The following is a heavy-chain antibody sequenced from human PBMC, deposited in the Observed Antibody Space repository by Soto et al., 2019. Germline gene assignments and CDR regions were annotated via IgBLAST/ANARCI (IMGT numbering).Heavy chain of an antibody. CDR1: GGTFSNDGVSYG. J-gene: IGHJ3*02. CDR3: ARGLRSYYYDSSGNYRPDAFDI. D-gene: IGHD3-22*01. V-gene: IGHV1-69*01. CDR2: IIPVFGTA. Sequence: KVSCKASGGTFSNDGVSYGVVWVRQAPGQGLEWMGGIIPVFGTANYAEKFQGRVTITADESTSTAYMELSSLKSEDTAVYYCARGLRSYYYDSSGNYRPDAFDIWGQGTMVTVSS.